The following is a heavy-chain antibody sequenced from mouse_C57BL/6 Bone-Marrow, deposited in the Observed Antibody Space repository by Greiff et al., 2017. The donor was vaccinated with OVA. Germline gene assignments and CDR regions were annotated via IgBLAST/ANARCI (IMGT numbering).Heavy chain of an antibody. CDR3: AKDRSYYFDY. J-gene: IGHJ2*01. CDR1: GFTFSDYG. V-gene: IGHV5-17*01. Sequence: DVQLVESGGGLVKPGGSLKLSCAASGFTFSDYGMHWVRQAPEKGLEWVAYISSGSSTIYYADTVKGRFTISRDNAKNTLFLQMTSLRSEDTAMYFCAKDRSYYFDYWGQGTTLTVSS. CDR2: ISSGSSTI.